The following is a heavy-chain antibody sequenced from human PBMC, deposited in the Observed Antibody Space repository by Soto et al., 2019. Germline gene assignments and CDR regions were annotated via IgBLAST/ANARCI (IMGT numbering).Heavy chain of an antibody. CDR1: GGSISRYS. Sequence: SETLSLTCTVSGGSISRYSWNWIRQPPGKGLEWIGYIYYSGSTNYNPSLKSRVTISVDTSKNQFSLKLSSVTAADTAVYYCARDPGSGSYYSWFDPWGQGTLVTVS. CDR3: ARDPGSGSYYSWFDP. D-gene: IGHD3-10*01. V-gene: IGHV4-59*01. J-gene: IGHJ5*02. CDR2: IYYSGST.